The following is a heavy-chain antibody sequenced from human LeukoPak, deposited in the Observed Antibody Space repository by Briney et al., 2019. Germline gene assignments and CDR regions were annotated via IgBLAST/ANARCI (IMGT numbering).Heavy chain of an antibody. Sequence: PGGSLRLSCAASGFTFSNAWMSWVRQAPGKGLEWVGRIKSKTDGGTTDYAAPVKGRFTISRDDSKNTLYPQMNSLKTEDTAVYYCTTTSQASYYDGDYWFDPWGQGTLVTVSS. CDR3: TTTSQASYYDGDYWFDP. D-gene: IGHD3-22*01. J-gene: IGHJ5*02. CDR2: IKSKTDGGTT. V-gene: IGHV3-15*01. CDR1: GFTFSNAW.